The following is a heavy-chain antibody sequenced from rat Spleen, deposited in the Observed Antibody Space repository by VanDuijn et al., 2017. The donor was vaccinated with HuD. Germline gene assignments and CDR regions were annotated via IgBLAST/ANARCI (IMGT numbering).Heavy chain of an antibody. CDR3: SRYNSGYGD. Sequence: EVQLRESGPGLVKPSHSLSLTCSVTGHSITSSYRWNWIRKFPGNKLEWMGYINSADNTNYNPSLKSRISITRDTSKNKFFLQVNSVTTEDTATYYCSRYNSGYGDWGQGVMVTVSS. CDR1: GHSITSSYR. CDR2: INSADNT. J-gene: IGHJ2*01. D-gene: IGHD4-3*01. V-gene: IGHV3-3*01.